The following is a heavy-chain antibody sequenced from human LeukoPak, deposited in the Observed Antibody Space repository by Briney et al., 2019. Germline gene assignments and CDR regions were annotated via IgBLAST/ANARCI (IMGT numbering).Heavy chain of an antibody. D-gene: IGHD3-10*01. CDR2: ISASGDRT. J-gene: IGHJ4*02. CDR1: GFSFSSYA. V-gene: IGHV3-23*01. CDR3: VKGGYGSGTLPLGY. Sequence: RPGGSLRLSGAASGFSFSSYAMSWVRQAPGKGLEWVSGISASGDRTYYADSVKGRFTISRDNSKNTLFLQMNSLRAEDTAVYYCVKGGYGSGTLPLGYWGQGTLVTVSS.